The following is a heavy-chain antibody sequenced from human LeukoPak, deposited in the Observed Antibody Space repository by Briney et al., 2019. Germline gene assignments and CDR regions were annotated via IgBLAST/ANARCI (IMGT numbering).Heavy chain of an antibody. J-gene: IGHJ4*02. CDR2: IYYSGST. CDR1: VLSISIYY. D-gene: IGHD5-18*01. Sequence: PSETLSLTCTVSVLSISIYYWSWIRQPPGKGLEWIGYIYYSGSTNYNPSLKSRVTISVDTSKNQFSLKLSSVTAADTAVYYCARNTAMVVGSYFDYWGQGTLVTVSS. V-gene: IGHV4-59*01. CDR3: ARNTAMVVGSYFDY.